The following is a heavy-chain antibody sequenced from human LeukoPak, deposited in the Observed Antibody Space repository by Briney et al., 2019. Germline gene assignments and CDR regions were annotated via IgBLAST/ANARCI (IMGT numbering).Heavy chain of an antibody. CDR2: ISGSGGST. CDR3: ARDFGSAYYDSSGYYGYFQH. Sequence: GGSLRLSCAASGFTFSSYAMSWVRQAPGKGLEWVSAISGSGGSTYYADSVKGRFTIPRDNSKNTLYLQMNSLRAEDTAVYYCARDFGSAYYDSSGYYGYFQHWGQGTLVTVSS. J-gene: IGHJ1*01. V-gene: IGHV3-23*01. CDR1: GFTFSSYA. D-gene: IGHD3-22*01.